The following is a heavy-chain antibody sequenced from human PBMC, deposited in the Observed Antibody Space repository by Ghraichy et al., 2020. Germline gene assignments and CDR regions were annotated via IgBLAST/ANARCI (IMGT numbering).Heavy chain of an antibody. J-gene: IGHJ6*02. CDR2: IYHTGST. CDR1: GGSISSNNW. D-gene: IGHD2-2*01. V-gene: IGHV4-4*02. Sequence: SETLSLTCAVSGGSISSNNWWGWVRQPPGKGLEWIGEIYHTGSTSYNPSLKSRVTISVDKSKNQFSLKLSSVTAADTAVYYCARDWEVVPATISYYYGLDVWGQGTTVTVSS. CDR3: ARDWEVVPATISYYYGLDV.